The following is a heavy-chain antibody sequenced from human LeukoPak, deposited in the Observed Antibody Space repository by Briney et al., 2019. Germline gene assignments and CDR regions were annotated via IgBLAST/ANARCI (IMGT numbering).Heavy chain of an antibody. CDR2: IRYDGSNK. CDR1: GFTFSSYG. D-gene: IGHD3-3*01. J-gene: IGHJ6*04. V-gene: IGHV3-30*02. CDR3: AKGLGRFLEWFMVV. Sequence: PGGSLRLSCAASGFTFSSYGMHWVRQAPGKGLEWVAFIRYDGSNKYYADSVKGRFTISRDNSKNTLYLQMNSLRAEDTAVYYCAKGLGRFLEWFMVVWGKGTTVTVSS.